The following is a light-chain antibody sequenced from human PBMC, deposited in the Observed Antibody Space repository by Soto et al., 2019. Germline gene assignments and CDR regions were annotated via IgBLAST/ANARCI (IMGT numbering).Light chain of an antibody. J-gene: IGKJ4*01. CDR2: WAS. V-gene: IGKV4-1*01. Sequence: DIVMTQSPDSLAVSLGERATINCKSSQSVLYSSNNKNYLAWYQQKPGQPPKLLIYWASTRESGVPDRFSGSGYGTDFTLTISTLQAEDVAVYYCQQDYSPPLTFGGGTKVEIK. CDR3: QQDYSPPLT. CDR1: QSVLYSSNNKNY.